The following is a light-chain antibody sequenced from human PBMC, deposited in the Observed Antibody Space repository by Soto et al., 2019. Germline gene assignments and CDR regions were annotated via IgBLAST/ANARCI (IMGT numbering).Light chain of an antibody. CDR3: QQLFDSPIT. Sequence: IQITQSPSTLSASVGDRVTITCRASQSIRSLLAWYQQKPGKAPKVLIYDASSLESGVPSRFSATVSGTEFSLTITSLQPEDFATYYCQQLFDSPITFGQGTRLEIK. CDR1: QSIRSL. V-gene: IGKV1-5*01. J-gene: IGKJ5*01. CDR2: DAS.